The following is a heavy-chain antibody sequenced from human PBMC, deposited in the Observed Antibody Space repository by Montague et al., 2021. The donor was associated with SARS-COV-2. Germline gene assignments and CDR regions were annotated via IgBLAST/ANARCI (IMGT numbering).Heavy chain of an antibody. J-gene: IGHJ6*02. Sequence: SETLSLTCTVSGDSISTSYWAWIRQPPGKGLEWIGYIYYSGSTSYNSSFKSRLSISVDTSKNQFSLDVSSVTAADTAVYFCARADRSGADTAGYYYYYGMDVWGQGTTVTVSS. CDR3: ARADRSGADTAGYYYYYGMDV. D-gene: IGHD3-22*01. CDR2: IYYSGST. CDR1: GDSISTSY. V-gene: IGHV4-59*01.